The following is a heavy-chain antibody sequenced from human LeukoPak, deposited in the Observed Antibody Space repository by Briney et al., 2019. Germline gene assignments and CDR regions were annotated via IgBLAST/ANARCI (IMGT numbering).Heavy chain of an antibody. D-gene: IGHD4-11*01. CDR3: AKDGQRGFDYSNSLEH. J-gene: IGHJ5*02. V-gene: IGHV3-33*06. Sequence: GTSLRLSCEASGFTFSHFGMHWVRQAPGKGLEWVAVIWSDATNQYYADSVKGRFTISRDNFKRTVPLDMNSLRVEDTAVYYCAKDGQRGFDYSNSLEHWGQGSLVIVSS. CDR1: GFTFSHFG. CDR2: IWSDATNQ.